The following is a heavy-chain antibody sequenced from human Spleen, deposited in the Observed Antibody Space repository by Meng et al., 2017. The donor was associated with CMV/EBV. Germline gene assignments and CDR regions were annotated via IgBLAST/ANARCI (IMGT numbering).Heavy chain of an antibody. J-gene: IGHJ4*02. CDR3: ARGHWLVYYFDY. CDR2: IYYSGST. V-gene: IGHV4-61*01. CDR1: GGSVSSGSYY. Sequence: SETLSLTCTVSGGSVSSGSYYWSWIRQPPGKGLEWIGYIYYSGSTNYNPSLKSRVTISVDTSKNQFSLKLSSVTAADTAVYFCARGHWLVYYFDYWGQGTLVTVSS. D-gene: IGHD6-19*01.